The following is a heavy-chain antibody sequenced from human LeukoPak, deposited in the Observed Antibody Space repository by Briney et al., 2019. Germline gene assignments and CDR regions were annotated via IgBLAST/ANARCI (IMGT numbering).Heavy chain of an antibody. Sequence: GGSLRLSCAASGFMFSDYHMNWIRQAPGKGLEWLASISFDGSEIYYGDSVKGRFTISRDNSKNTLFLQMNSLRADDTAVYLCAKDREGRGYNYGTYFDYWGQGTLVTVSS. J-gene: IGHJ4*02. CDR1: GFMFSDYH. CDR2: ISFDGSEI. CDR3: AKDREGRGYNYGTYFDY. V-gene: IGHV3-30*02. D-gene: IGHD5-18*01.